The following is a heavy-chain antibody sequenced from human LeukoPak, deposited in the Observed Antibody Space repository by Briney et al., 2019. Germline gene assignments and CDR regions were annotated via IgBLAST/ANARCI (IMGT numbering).Heavy chain of an antibody. D-gene: IGHD3-3*01. V-gene: IGHV4-59*01. CDR2: IYYSGST. J-gene: IGHJ3*02. CDR3: ARAPHYDFWSGYYLIGAFDI. Sequence: PSETLSLTCTVSGGSISSYYWSWVRQPPGKGLEWIGYIYYSGSTNYNPSLKSRVTISVDTSKNQFSLKLSSVTAADTAVYYCARAPHYDFWSGYYLIGAFDIWGQGTMVTVSS. CDR1: GGSISSYY.